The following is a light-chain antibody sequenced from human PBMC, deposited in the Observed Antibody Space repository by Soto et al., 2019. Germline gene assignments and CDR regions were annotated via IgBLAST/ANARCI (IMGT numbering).Light chain of an antibody. CDR3: SSLTTSTTLV. V-gene: IGLV2-14*03. CDR1: NSDVGAYNY. Sequence: QSALTQPASVSGSPGQSITISCAGSNSDVGAYNYVSWYQQHPGKAPKLIIFDVSNRPSGVSDRFSASKSGNTASLTISGLQAEDEADYYCSSLTTSTTLVFGGWTKVTVL. CDR2: DVS. J-gene: IGLJ3*02.